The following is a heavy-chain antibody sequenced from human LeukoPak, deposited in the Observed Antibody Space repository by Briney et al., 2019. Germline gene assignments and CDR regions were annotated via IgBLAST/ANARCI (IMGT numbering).Heavy chain of an antibody. Sequence: GGSLRLSCTVSGFTVSSNSMSWVRQAPGKGLEWVSFIYSDNTHYSDSVKGRFTISRDNSKNTLYLQMNSLRAEDTAVYYCAKDKYSGYDYYYYYMDVWGKGTTVTISS. CDR1: GFTVSSNS. CDR3: AKDKYSGYDYYYYYMDV. J-gene: IGHJ6*03. V-gene: IGHV3-66*03. D-gene: IGHD5-12*01. CDR2: IYSDNT.